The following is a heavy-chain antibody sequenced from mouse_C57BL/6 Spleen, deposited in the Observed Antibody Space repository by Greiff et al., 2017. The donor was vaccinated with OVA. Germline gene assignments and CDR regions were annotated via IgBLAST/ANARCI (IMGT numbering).Heavy chain of an antibody. CDR3: ARGGYSLDY. CDR1: GYSFTGYY. CDR2: INPSTGGT. Sequence: VQLKQSGPELVKPGASVKISCKASGYSFTGYYMNWVKQSPEKSLEWIGEINPSTGGTTYNQKFKAKATLTVDKSSSTAYMQLKSLTSEDSAVYYCARGGYSLDYWGQGTTLTVSS. J-gene: IGHJ2*01. V-gene: IGHV1-42*01.